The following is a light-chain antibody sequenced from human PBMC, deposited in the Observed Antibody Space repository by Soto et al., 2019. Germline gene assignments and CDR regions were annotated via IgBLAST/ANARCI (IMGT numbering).Light chain of an antibody. CDR1: SNIGAAYD. J-gene: IGLJ3*02. CDR2: NNS. CDR3: QSYDRNLRGWV. Sequence: QAVVAQPPSVSGAPGQRVTISCSNIGAAYDVHWYQQLPGTAPKLLMFNNSRRPSGVPDRFSGAKSGTSASLAITGLQAEDEADSYCQSYDRNLRGWVFGGGTKLTVL. V-gene: IGLV1-40*01.